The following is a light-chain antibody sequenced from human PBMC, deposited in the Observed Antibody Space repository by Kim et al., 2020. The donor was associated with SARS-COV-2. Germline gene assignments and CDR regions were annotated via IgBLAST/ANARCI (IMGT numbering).Light chain of an antibody. CDR1: SLRSYY. Sequence: LGQTARITCQGDSLRSYYDSWYQQKPGQAPVLFIYGKNNRPSGIPDRFSGSSSGNTASLTITGAQAEDEADYYCNSRDSSGNHLVVFGGGTQLTVL. CDR3: NSRDSSGNHLVV. J-gene: IGLJ2*01. V-gene: IGLV3-19*01. CDR2: GKN.